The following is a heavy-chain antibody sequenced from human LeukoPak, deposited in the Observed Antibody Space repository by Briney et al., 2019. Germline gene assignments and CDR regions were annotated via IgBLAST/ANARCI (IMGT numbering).Heavy chain of an antibody. D-gene: IGHD3-16*01. V-gene: IGHV4-39*07. CDR3: AREKIGTGTVLGKDYYYMDV. Sequence: SETLSLTCTVSGGSISSSSYYWGWIRQPPGKGLEWIGSIYYSGSTYYNPSLKSRVTISVDTSKNQFSLKQSSVTAADTAMYYCAREKIGTGTVLGKDYYYMDVWGKGTTVTVSS. CDR1: GGSISSSSYY. J-gene: IGHJ6*03. CDR2: IYYSGST.